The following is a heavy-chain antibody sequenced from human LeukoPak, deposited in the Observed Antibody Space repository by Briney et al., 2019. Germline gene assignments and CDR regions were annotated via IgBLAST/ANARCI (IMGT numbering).Heavy chain of an antibody. V-gene: IGHV3-33*01. CDR2: IWYDGSNK. CDR3: ARAYCGGDCYSGAHDAFDI. D-gene: IGHD2-21*02. Sequence: GGSLRLSCAPSAFTFSSYGMHWVRQAPGKGLEWVAVIWYDGSNKYYADSVKGRFTISRDNSKNTLYLQMNSLRAEDTAVYYCARAYCGGDCYSGAHDAFDIWGQGTMVTVSS. J-gene: IGHJ3*02. CDR1: AFTFSSYG.